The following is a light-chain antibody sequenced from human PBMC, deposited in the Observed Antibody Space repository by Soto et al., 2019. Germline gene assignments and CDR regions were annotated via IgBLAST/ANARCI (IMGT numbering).Light chain of an antibody. J-gene: IGKJ5*01. CDR3: QQHETLIT. V-gene: IGKV3D-15*01. Sequence: EIVMTQSPATLSVSPGERATLSCRASQSVNSNLAWYQQKPGQAPRLLISGAFTRATGIPDRFSGSGSGTDFTLTISRLEPEDFAVYYCQQHETLITFGQGTRLEIK. CDR2: GAF. CDR1: QSVNSN.